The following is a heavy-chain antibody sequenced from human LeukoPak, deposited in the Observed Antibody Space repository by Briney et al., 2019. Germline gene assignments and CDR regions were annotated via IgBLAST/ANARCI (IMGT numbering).Heavy chain of an antibody. D-gene: IGHD2-2*01. CDR3: ARGVVIALVPAAVEDRFDP. J-gene: IGHJ5*02. V-gene: IGHV3-7*03. CDR1: GFTFSNYW. CDR2: IKQDGSEK. Sequence: GGSLRPSCAASGFTFSNYWMSWIRQAPGKGLEWVANIKQDGSEKNYVDSVKGRFTISRDNAKNSLYLQMNSLRADDTAVYYCARGVVIALVPAAVEDRFDPWGQGTLVTVSS.